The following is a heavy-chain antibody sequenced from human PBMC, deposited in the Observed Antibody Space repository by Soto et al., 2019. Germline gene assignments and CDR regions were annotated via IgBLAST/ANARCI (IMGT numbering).Heavy chain of an antibody. D-gene: IGHD1-26*01. Sequence: EVQLVESGGIVVQPGGSLRLSCVVSGFTFDDYIMHWVRQAPEKGLEWVSLITWDGRRTYYADSVKGRFTNSRDNSKNALFLQMSNLRTEDTALSPCVKPMGGSYTSRYGMEVWGQGTTVTVSS. J-gene: IGHJ6*02. CDR2: ITWDGRRT. CDR3: VKPMGGSYTSRYGMEV. CDR1: GFTFDDYI. V-gene: IGHV3-43*01.